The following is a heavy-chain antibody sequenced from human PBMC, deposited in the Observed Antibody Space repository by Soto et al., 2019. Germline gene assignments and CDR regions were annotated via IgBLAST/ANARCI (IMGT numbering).Heavy chain of an antibody. CDR3: TRRSRWYYYGKASYYNLWFDS. D-gene: IGHD3-10*01. Sequence: SDTLSLTYTVSGDSISNAAYYWGWIRPPPGKGLEWIGSIHNSGSTYFNPSLKSRVTISVDTSKNQFSLKLSSVTAADTAVYFCTRRSRWYYYGKASYYNLWFDSWGQGTLVTVSS. V-gene: IGHV4-39*01. J-gene: IGHJ5*01. CDR1: GDSISNAAYY. CDR2: IHNSGST.